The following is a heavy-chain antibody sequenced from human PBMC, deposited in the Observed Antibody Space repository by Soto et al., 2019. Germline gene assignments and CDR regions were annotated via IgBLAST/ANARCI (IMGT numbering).Heavy chain of an antibody. Sequence: GASVKVSCKASGGTFSTFGISWVRQAPGQGLKWMGGIIPFFGTARYSQKFEDRITITADESTNTVYMDLRSLTSEDTAIYYCAKSAPMDAGDKYYYDFWGQGALVTVSS. CDR2: IIPFFGTA. CDR3: AKSAPMDAGDKYYYDF. CDR1: GGTFSTFG. J-gene: IGHJ4*02. V-gene: IGHV1-69*13. D-gene: IGHD4-17*01.